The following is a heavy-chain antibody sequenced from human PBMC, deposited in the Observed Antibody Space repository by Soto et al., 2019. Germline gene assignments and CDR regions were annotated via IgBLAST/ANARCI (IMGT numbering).Heavy chain of an antibody. J-gene: IGHJ5*02. CDR2: IRSKANSYAT. CDR1: GFTFSGSA. Sequence: EVQLVESGGGLVQPGGSLKLSCAASGFTFSGSAMHWVRQASGKGLGWVGRIRSKANSYATAYAASVKGRFTISRDDSKNTAYLQMNSLKTEDTAVYYCTRRVRWPLFWFDPWGQGTLVTVSS. CDR3: TRRVRWPLFWFDP. D-gene: IGHD2-15*01. V-gene: IGHV3-73*02.